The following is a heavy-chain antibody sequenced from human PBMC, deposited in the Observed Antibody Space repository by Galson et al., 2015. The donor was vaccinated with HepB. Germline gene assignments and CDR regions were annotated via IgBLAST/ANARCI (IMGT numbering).Heavy chain of an antibody. CDR3: AQRDGSGSQ. CDR1: GFTFSSYA. D-gene: IGHD3-10*01. J-gene: IGHJ4*02. CDR2: ISGSGGGT. V-gene: IGHV3-23*01. Sequence: SLRLSCAASGFTFSSYAMSWVRQAPGKGLEWVSAISGSGGGTYYADSVKGRFTISRNNSKNALYLQMNSLRAEDTAVYYCAQRDGSGSQWGQGTLVTVSS.